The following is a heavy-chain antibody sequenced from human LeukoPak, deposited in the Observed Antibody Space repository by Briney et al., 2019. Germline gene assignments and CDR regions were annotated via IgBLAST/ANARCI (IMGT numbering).Heavy chain of an antibody. CDR1: GASIKSSSYY. J-gene: IGHJ4*02. CDR3: PRHYSFYGSKIDF. CDR2: IYYSGRT. Sequence: SETLSLTCTVSGASIKSSSYYWGWVRQPPGKGLEWIGSIYYSGRTYYNPSLKSRVTISIDESKNQFSLKLTSVTAADTATYYCPRHYSFYGSKIDFWGQGILVTVSS. D-gene: IGHD3-10*01. V-gene: IGHV4-39*01.